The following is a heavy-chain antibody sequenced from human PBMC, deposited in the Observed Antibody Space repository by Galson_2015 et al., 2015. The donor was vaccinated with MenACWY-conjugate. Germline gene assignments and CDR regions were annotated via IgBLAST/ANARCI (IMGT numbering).Heavy chain of an antibody. Sequence: DSVKGRFTISRDNAMSSLYLEMNSLRDEDTAVYYCARAAHSGGFWRDSGLYGMDVWGQGTTVTVSS. J-gene: IGHJ6*02. D-gene: IGHD3-3*01. V-gene: IGHV3-11*05. CDR3: ARAAHSGGFWRDSGLYGMDV.